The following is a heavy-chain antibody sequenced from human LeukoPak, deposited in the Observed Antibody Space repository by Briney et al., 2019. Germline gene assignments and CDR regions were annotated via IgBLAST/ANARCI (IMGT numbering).Heavy chain of an antibody. V-gene: IGHV1-2*02. D-gene: IGHD4-23*01. Sequence: GASVKVSCKASAYTFTDYYVHWVRQAPGQGLEWMGWMNPNIGGTNYAQKFQGRVTMTRDTSISTAYMDLSSLISDDTAVYYCARSNYGGQGAGDNWFDPWGQGTLVTVSS. J-gene: IGHJ5*02. CDR1: AYTFTDYY. CDR2: MNPNIGGT. CDR3: ARSNYGGQGAGDNWFDP.